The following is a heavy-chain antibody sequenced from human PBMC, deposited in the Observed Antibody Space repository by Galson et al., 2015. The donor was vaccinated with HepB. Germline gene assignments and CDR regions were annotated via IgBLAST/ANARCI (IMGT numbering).Heavy chain of an antibody. CDR2: INHSGSA. J-gene: IGHJ3*01. CDR1: GGSFSGYY. D-gene: IGHD3-16*02. CDR3: ARGRIWGSYHPNAFHF. V-gene: IGHV4-34*01. Sequence: TLSLTCGVDGGSFSGYYWTWIRQPPGKGLEWIGEINHSGSANYNPSLKSRVTMSVDTSKKQFSLKLSSVTAADTAVYYCARGRIWGSYHPNAFHFWGQGTMVTVSS.